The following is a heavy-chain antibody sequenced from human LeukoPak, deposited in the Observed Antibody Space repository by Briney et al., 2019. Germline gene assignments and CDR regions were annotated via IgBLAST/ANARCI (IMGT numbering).Heavy chain of an antibody. Sequence: GASLKISCKGSGYSFTSYWIGCVRQMPGKGLEWMGIIYPGDSDTRYSPSFQGQVTISADKSISTAYLQWSSLKASDTAMYYCARCTKYCSSTTWFDPWGQGTLVTVSS. J-gene: IGHJ5*02. CDR3: ARCTKYCSSTTWFDP. D-gene: IGHD2/OR15-2a*01. CDR2: IYPGDSDT. CDR1: GYSFTSYW. V-gene: IGHV5-51*01.